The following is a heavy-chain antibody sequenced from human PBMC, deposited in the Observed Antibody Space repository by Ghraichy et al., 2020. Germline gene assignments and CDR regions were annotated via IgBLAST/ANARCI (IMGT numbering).Heavy chain of an antibody. Sequence: GGSLRLSCAASGFTFSSYAMSWVRRAPGRGLEWVSAISCSGGSSYSADSVKGRFTISRDTSKNTLYLQMNSLRAEDTAVYYCAKTGTVGYCSSTSCRDFDNWGQGTLVTVSS. CDR3: AKTGTVGYCSSTSCRDFDN. CDR1: GFTFSSYA. J-gene: IGHJ4*02. D-gene: IGHD2-2*01. V-gene: IGHV3-23*01. CDR2: ISCSGGSS.